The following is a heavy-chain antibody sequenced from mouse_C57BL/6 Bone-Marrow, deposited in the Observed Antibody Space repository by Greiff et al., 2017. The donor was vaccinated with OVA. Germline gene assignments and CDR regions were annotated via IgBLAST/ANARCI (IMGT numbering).Heavy chain of an antibody. J-gene: IGHJ2*01. V-gene: IGHV1-69*01. CDR2: IDPSDSYT. Sequence: QVQLQQPGAELVMPGASVKLSCKASGYTFPSYWMHWVKQRPGQGLEWIGEIDPSDSYTNYNQKFKGKSTLTVDKSSSTAYMQLSSRTSEDSAVYYCARKGLGSYFDYWGQGTTLTVSA. D-gene: IGHD4-1*01. CDR1: GYTFPSYW. CDR3: ARKGLGSYFDY.